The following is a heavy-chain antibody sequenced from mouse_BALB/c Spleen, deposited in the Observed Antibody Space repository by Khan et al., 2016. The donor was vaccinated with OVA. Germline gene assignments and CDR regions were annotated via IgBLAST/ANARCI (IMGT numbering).Heavy chain of an antibody. CDR2: IDPFNGGS. J-gene: IGHJ3*01. V-gene: IGHV1-31*01. Sequence: VQLQQSGAELMKPGASVKISCKASGYSFTSYYIHWVKQSHGKTLEWIGYIDPFNGGSTYNQKFKDKATLTVDKSSSTAYMHLSNLTSEDSAVXYCARHGSTSWFAYWGQGTLVTVSA. CDR1: GYSFTSYY. CDR3: ARHGSTSWFAY. D-gene: IGHD1-1*01.